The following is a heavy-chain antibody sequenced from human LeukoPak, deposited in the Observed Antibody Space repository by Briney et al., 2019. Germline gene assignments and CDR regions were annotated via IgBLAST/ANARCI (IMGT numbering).Heavy chain of an antibody. D-gene: IGHD3-9*01. CDR3: ARGYILTGKKVYWYFDL. CDR2: IGAYNGNT. V-gene: IGHV1-18*01. J-gene: IGHJ2*01. Sequence: GASVKVSCKASGYTFTSYGISWVRQAPGQGLEWMGWIGAYNGNTNYAQKLQGRVTMTTDTSTSTAYMELRSLRSDDTAVYYCARGYILTGKKVYWYFDLWGRGTLVTVSS. CDR1: GYTFTSYG.